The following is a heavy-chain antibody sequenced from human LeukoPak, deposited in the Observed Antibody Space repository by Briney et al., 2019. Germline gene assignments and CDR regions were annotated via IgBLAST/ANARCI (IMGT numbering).Heavy chain of an antibody. D-gene: IGHD3-9*01. CDR3: ARAFSGTIFDLAASSSSPHYYYGMDV. CDR1: GSTFTSYV. CDR2: ISAYNGNT. Sequence: GASGKVSCKGSGSTFTSYVISWVRQAPGQGLEWMGWISAYNGNTNYAQKLQGRVTMTTDTSTSTAYMELRSLRSDDTAVYYCARAFSGTIFDLAASSSSPHYYYGMDVWGQGTTVTVSS. V-gene: IGHV1-18*01. J-gene: IGHJ6*02.